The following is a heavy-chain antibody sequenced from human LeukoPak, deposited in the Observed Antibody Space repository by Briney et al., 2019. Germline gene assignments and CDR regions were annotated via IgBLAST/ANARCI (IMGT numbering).Heavy chain of an antibody. CDR1: GFTFSSYS. Sequence: GGSLRLSCAASGFTFSSYSMTWVRQAPGKGLEWVSYISGSSTTIYYTDSVKGRFTISRDNAKNSLYLQMNSLRDEDTAVYYCARDRYSRNDYWGQGTLVTASS. J-gene: IGHJ4*02. CDR2: ISGSSTTI. CDR3: ARDRYSRNDY. V-gene: IGHV3-48*02. D-gene: IGHD6-13*01.